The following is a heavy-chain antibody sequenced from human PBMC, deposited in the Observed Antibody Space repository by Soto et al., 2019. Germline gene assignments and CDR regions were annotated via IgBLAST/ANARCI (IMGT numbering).Heavy chain of an antibody. CDR2: IIPIFGTA. Sequence: ASGKVSCNASPVTFSSYAISWVRQAPGQGLEWMGGIIPIFGTANYAQKFQGRVTITADKYTSTAYMELSSLRSEDTAVYYCARPSVAGATIRFDYWGQGTLVTVSS. D-gene: IGHD1-26*01. J-gene: IGHJ4*02. CDR1: PVTFSSYA. CDR3: ARPSVAGATIRFDY. V-gene: IGHV1-69*06.